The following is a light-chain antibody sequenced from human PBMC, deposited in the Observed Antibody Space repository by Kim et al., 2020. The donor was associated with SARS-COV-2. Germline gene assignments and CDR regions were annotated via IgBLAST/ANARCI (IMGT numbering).Light chain of an antibody. CDR2: RNN. V-gene: IGLV1-47*01. J-gene: IGLJ2*01. Sequence: GQRVTISCSGSSSNIGRNYVYWYQQFPGTAPKLLIYRNNQRPSGVPDRFSGSTSGTSASLAISGLRSEDEADYSCAAWDDSLSGVVFGGGTKVTVL. CDR3: AAWDDSLSGVV. CDR1: SSNIGRNY.